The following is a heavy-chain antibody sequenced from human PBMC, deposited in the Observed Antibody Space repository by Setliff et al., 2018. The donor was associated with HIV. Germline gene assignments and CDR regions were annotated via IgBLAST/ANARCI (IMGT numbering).Heavy chain of an antibody. CDR3: GRHSLYGPAAISALDY. V-gene: IGHV4-38-2*02. CDR2: IYQTGNT. Sequence: PSETLSLTCSVSGYSINNGYYWGWIRQPPGKGLEWVATIYQTGNTYYSRSLKSRVTVSMDMSRNQFSVKLNSATAADAAVYYCGRHSLYGPAAISALDYWGQGALVTVSS. CDR1: GYSINNGYY. J-gene: IGHJ4*02. D-gene: IGHD2-2*02.